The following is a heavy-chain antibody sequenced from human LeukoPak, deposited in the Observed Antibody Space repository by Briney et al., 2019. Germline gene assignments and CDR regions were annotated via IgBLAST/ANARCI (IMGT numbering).Heavy chain of an antibody. CDR1: GGSISSYH. Sequence: SETLSLICTVSGGSISSYHWSWLRQPPGKGLEWIGYIYYSGSTNYNPSLRSRVTISVDTSKNQFSLKLSSVTAAGTAVYYCARIYYDSSGYYYADHAFDIWGQGTMVTVSS. D-gene: IGHD3-22*01. CDR3: ARIYYDSSGYYYADHAFDI. J-gene: IGHJ3*02. CDR2: IYYSGST. V-gene: IGHV4-59*01.